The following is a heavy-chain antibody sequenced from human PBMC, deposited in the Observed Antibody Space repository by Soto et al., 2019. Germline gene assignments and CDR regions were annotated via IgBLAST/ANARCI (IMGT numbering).Heavy chain of an antibody. D-gene: IGHD3-9*01. V-gene: IGHV2-5*02. Sequence: QITLKASGPTLVKPTQTLTLTCTFSGFSLSTSGVGVGWSRQPQGKALEWLALIYWDDDKRYSPSLKSRLTITKDTSKKQVVRTITNMDPVDTGTYYCAHMGRYYDIVTGYSWTIDYWGQGTLVTVSS. CDR2: IYWDDDK. CDR1: GFSLSTSGVG. J-gene: IGHJ4*02. CDR3: AHMGRYYDIVTGYSWTIDY.